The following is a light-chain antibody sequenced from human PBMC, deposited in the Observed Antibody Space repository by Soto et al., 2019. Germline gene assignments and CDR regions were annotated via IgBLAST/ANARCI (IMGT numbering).Light chain of an antibody. Sequence: DIQITQSPSAMSSSVGDIVTITCRARQAIIHYLAWFHQRPGKVPKRLIYGASTLESGVPSRFSGSGSGTEFTLTISSLQPEDFGTYYCIQHNTYPLSFGGGTKVDIK. V-gene: IGKV1-17*03. J-gene: IGKJ4*01. CDR2: GAS. CDR1: QAIIHY. CDR3: IQHNTYPLS.